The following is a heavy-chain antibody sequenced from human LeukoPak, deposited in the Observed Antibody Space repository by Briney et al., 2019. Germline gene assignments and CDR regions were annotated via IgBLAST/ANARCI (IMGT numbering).Heavy chain of an antibody. D-gene: IGHD3-16*01. Sequence: SETLSLTCTVSGGSVSSGGYYWSWSRQPPGKGLEWIGYIYNSGSTNYNPSLKSRVTLSVDTSKSQFSLKLSSVTAADTALYYCARVHLGGSNSMDVWGQGTTVTVSS. CDR1: GGSVSSGGYY. J-gene: IGHJ6*02. CDR3: ARVHLGGSNSMDV. V-gene: IGHV4-61*08. CDR2: IYNSGST.